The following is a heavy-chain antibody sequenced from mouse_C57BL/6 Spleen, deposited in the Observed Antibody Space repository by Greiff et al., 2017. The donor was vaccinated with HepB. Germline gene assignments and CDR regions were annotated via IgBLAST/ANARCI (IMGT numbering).Heavy chain of an antibody. Sequence: QVQLQQSGPELVKPGASVKISCKASGYAFSSSWMNWVKQRPGKGLEWIGRIYPGDGDTKYNGKFKGKATLTADKSSSTAYMQLSSLTSEDSAVYFCARTGYYFDYWGQGTTLTVSS. J-gene: IGHJ2*01. D-gene: IGHD4-1*01. CDR3: ARTGYYFDY. CDR1: GYAFSSSW. V-gene: IGHV1-82*01. CDR2: IYPGDGDT.